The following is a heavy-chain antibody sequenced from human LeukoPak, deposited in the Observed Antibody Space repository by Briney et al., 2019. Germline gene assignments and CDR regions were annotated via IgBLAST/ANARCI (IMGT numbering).Heavy chain of an antibody. CDR1: GCTFSSYS. J-gene: IGHJ4*02. Sequence: GGSLRLSCAASGCTFSSYSMNWVRQAPGKGLEWVSSISSSSSYIYYADSEKGRFTISRDNAKNSLYLQMNSLRAEDTAVYYCARDATAIGYCSSTSCYPYYFDYWGQGTLVTVSS. CDR3: ARDATAIGYCSSTSCYPYYFDY. D-gene: IGHD2-2*01. CDR2: ISSSSSYI. V-gene: IGHV3-21*01.